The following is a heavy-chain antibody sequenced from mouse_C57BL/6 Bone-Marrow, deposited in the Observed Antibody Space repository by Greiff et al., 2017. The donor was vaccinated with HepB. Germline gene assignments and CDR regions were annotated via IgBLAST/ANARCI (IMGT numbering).Heavy chain of an antibody. V-gene: IGHV14-4*01. CDR1: GFNIKDDY. D-gene: IGHD1-1*01. CDR2: IDPENGDT. J-gene: IGHJ2*01. CDR3: TSDYGSSWGDY. Sequence: VTLKVSGAELVRPGASVKLSCTASGFNIKDDYMHWVKQRPEQGLEWIGWIDPENGDTEYASKFQGKATITADTSSNTAHLQLSSLTSEDTAVYYCTSDYGSSWGDYWGQGTTLTVSS.